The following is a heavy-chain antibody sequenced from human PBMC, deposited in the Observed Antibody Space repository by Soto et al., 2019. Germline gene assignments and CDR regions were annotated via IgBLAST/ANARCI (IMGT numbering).Heavy chain of an antibody. CDR3: VRWWNGFDY. J-gene: IGHJ4*02. V-gene: IGHV3-11*01. Sequence: VHLVESGGELVKPGGSLRLSCVGSGFIFGDYAMGWIRQAPGKGLEWISYISLSGYVTYDADSVKGRFTFSRDNAKNSLYVDMNSLTADDTAVYYCVRWWNGFDYWGQGTLVTVSS. D-gene: IGHD1-1*01. CDR2: ISLSGYVT. CDR1: GFIFGDYA.